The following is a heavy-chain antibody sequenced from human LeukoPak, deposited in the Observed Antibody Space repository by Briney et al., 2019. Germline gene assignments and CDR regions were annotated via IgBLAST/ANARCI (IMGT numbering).Heavy chain of an antibody. D-gene: IGHD3-22*01. CDR2: IYYSGST. J-gene: IGHJ4*02. V-gene: IGHV4-31*03. Sequence: SQTLSLTCTVCGGFISSGGDLWRWIRQHAAKGLERIGFIYYSGSTYYNPSLKGRVTISVDTSKNQLSLKLSSVTAADTAVYYCARGGVYYDSSGLPGYWGQGTLVTVSS. CDR1: GGFISSGGDL. CDR3: ARGGVYYDSSGLPGY.